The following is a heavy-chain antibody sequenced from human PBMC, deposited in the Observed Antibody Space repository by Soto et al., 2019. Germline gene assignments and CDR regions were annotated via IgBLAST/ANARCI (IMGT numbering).Heavy chain of an antibody. D-gene: IGHD3-22*01. V-gene: IGHV1-69*13. J-gene: IGHJ3*02. CDR1: GYTFTSYG. CDR2: IIPIFGTA. Sequence: SVKVSCKASGYTFTSYGISWVRQAPGQGLEWMGGIIPIFGTANYAQKFQGRVTITADESTSTAYMELSSLRSEDTAVYYCARDGPYYYDSSGSLPGDAFEIWGQGTMVTVSS. CDR3: ARDGPYYYDSSGSLPGDAFEI.